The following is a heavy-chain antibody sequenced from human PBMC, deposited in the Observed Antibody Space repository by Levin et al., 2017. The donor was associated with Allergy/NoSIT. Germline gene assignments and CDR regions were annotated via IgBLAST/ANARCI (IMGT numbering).Heavy chain of an antibody. V-gene: IGHV4-39*01. CDR2: IYYSGST. CDR1: VGSISSSSYY. D-gene: IGHD3-16*01. CDR3: ARHPVFMLLPDY. J-gene: IGHJ4*02. Sequence: SQTLSLTCTVSVGSISSSSYYWGWIRQPPGKGLEWIGSIYYSGSTYYNPSLKSRVTISVDTSKNQFSLKLSSVTAADTAVYYCARHPVFMLLPDYWGQGTLVTVSS.